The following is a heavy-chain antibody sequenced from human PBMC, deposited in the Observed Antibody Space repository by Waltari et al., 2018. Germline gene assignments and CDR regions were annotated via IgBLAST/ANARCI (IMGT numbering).Heavy chain of an antibody. J-gene: IGHJ4*02. Sequence: QVQLVQSGAEVKKPGASVKVSCKVSGYTLTELSMHWVRQAPGKGLEWMGGLEPEDGETIYAQKFQGRVTMTEDTSTDTAYMELSSLRSEDTAVYYCATPRGRLLNWFGADLGFDYWGQGTLVTVSS. CDR3: ATPRGRLLNWFGADLGFDY. D-gene: IGHD3-10*01. CDR2: LEPEDGET. CDR1: GYTLTELS. V-gene: IGHV1-24*01.